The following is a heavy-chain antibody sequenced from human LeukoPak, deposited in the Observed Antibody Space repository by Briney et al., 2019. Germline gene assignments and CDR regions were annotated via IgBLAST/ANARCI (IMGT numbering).Heavy chain of an antibody. CDR1: GGTFSSFA. V-gene: IGHV1-69*04. Sequence: SVKVSCKASGGTFSSFAISWVRQAPGQGLEWMGRIIPILGIANYAQKFQGRVTITADKSASTAYMELTSLRSEDTAVYYCARDQGGFGDNWFDPWGQETLVTVSS. D-gene: IGHD3-10*01. J-gene: IGHJ5*02. CDR2: IIPILGIA. CDR3: ARDQGGFGDNWFDP.